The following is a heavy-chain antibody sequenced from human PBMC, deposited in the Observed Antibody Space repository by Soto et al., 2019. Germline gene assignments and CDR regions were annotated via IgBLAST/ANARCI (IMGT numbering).Heavy chain of an antibody. Sequence: GGSLRLSCAASGFTFSNFAMSWVRQAPGKGLEWVSAISGSGTSTYDADSVKGRFSISRDNSKNTLYLQMNSLRAEDTAVYYCAKDRKSGSGSYRDYWGQGTLVTVSS. D-gene: IGHD6-19*01. V-gene: IGHV3-23*01. CDR2: ISGSGTST. CDR3: AKDRKSGSGSYRDY. CDR1: GFTFSNFA. J-gene: IGHJ4*02.